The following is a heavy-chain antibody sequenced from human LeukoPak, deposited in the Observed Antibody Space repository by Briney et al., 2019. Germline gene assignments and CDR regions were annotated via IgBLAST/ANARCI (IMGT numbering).Heavy chain of an antibody. V-gene: IGHV4-31*03. CDR1: GGSISSGGYY. D-gene: IGHD2/OR15-2a*01. CDR3: AGHHPRNTVDF. J-gene: IGHJ4*02. Sequence: SETLSLTCTVSGGSISSGGYYWSWIRQHPGKGLECIGYIYYSGSTYYNPSLKSRVTISLDTSKNQFSLKLSSVTAADTAVYYCAGHHPRNTVDFWGQGTLVTVSS. CDR2: IYYSGST.